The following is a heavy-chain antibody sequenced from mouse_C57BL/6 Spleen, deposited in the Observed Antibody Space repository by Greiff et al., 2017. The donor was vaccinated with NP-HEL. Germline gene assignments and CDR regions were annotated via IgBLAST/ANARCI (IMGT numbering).Heavy chain of an antibody. CDR2: INPYNGGT. CDR3: ARVDSSVNYFDY. Sequence: EVQLQQSGPVLVKPGASVKMSCKASGYTFTDYYMNWVKQSHGKSLEWIGVINPYNGGTSYNQKFKGKATLTVDKSSSTAYMELNSLTSEDSAVYYCARVDSSVNYFDYWGQGTTLTVSS. V-gene: IGHV1-19*01. CDR1: GYTFTDYY. D-gene: IGHD3-2*02. J-gene: IGHJ2*01.